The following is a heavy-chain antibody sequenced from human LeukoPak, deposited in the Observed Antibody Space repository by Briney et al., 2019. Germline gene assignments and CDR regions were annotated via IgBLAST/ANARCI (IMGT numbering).Heavy chain of an antibody. Sequence: PGGSLRLSCAVSGLTFSSYWMHWVRQAPGKGPVWVSGINTDGSSTSYADSVKGRFTISRDNAKNTMYLQMNRLRAEDTAVYYCARGPLYVVVPAATWFDPWGQGILVTVSS. CDR1: GLTFSSYW. D-gene: IGHD2-2*01. V-gene: IGHV3-74*01. J-gene: IGHJ5*02. CDR3: ARGPLYVVVPAATWFDP. CDR2: INTDGSST.